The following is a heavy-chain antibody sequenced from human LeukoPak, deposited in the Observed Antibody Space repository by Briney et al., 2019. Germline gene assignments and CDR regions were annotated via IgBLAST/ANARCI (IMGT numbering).Heavy chain of an antibody. CDR2: INHSGSP. CDR1: GGSFSGYY. J-gene: IGHJ4*02. V-gene: IGHV4-34*01. D-gene: IGHD2-15*01. CDR3: ARGIVVVVTAIFDY. Sequence: SETLSLTCAVYGGSFSGYYWSWIRQPPGKGLEWIGEINHSGSPNYNPSLKSRVTISVDTSKNQFSLKLGSVTAADTAVYYCARGIVVVVTAIFDYWGQGTLVTVSS.